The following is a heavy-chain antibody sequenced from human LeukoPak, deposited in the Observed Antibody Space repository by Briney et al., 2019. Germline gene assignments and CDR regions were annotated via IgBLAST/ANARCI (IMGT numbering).Heavy chain of an antibody. CDR1: GGSVTRGAYS. CDR3: TSGDYGAGSPVMRY. CDR2: IYTSGDT. J-gene: IGHJ4*01. D-gene: IGHD3-10*01. V-gene: IGHV4-61*02. Sequence: SETLSLTCTVSGGSVTRGAYSWTWIRQPVGKGLEWIGRIYTSGDTKYNPSLKSRVTISVGASNNQFSLKLTSVTAADTAVYYCTSGDYGAGSPVMRYWGHGTLVIVSS.